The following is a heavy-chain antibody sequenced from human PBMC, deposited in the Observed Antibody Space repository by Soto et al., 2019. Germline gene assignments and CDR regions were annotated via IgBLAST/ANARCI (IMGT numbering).Heavy chain of an antibody. CDR3: ARDPGYSGFDFDY. CDR2: IWYDGSKK. CDR1: GFTFSSHA. D-gene: IGHD5-12*01. V-gene: IGHV3-33*01. J-gene: IGHJ4*02. Sequence: QVQLVESGGGVVQPGRSLRLSCAASGFTFSSHAMHWVRQAPGKGLEWVAVIWYDGSKKYYADSVKGRFTVARDDSKNTLSLQMNRLRVEATAVYYCARDPGYSGFDFDYWGQGTLVTVSS.